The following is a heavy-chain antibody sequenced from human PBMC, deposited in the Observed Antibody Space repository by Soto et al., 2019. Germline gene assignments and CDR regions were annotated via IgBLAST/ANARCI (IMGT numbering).Heavy chain of an antibody. D-gene: IGHD6-6*01. J-gene: IGHJ6*02. V-gene: IGHV4-31*03. Sequence: SETLSLTCTVSGGSISSGGYYWSWIRQHPGKGLEWMGYIYYSGSTYYTPSLKSRVTISVDTSKNHFSLKLSSVTAADTAVYYCATRGREGRGRRYYYYGMDVWGQGTTVTVSS. CDR1: GGSISSGGYY. CDR2: IYYSGST. CDR3: ATRGREGRGRRYYYYGMDV.